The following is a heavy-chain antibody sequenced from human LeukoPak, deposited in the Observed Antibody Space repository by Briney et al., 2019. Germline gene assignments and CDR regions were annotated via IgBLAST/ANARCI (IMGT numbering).Heavy chain of an antibody. Sequence: SETLSLTCTVSGGSISSYDWSWIRQPPGKGLEWIGDIYDSGSTNSKPSLKSQVTISVDTSKSQFSLKLSSVTAADTAVYYCARGWTAPATYYYDSSGYYCAFDIWGQGTMVTVSS. CDR2: IYDSGST. V-gene: IGHV4-59*01. CDR3: ARGWTAPATYYYDSSGYYCAFDI. CDR1: GGSISSYD. J-gene: IGHJ3*02. D-gene: IGHD3-22*01.